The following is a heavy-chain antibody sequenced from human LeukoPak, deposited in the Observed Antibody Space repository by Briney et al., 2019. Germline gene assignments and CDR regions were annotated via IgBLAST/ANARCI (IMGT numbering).Heavy chain of an antibody. CDR1: GGSIRSYY. J-gene: IGHJ4*02. Sequence: SETLSLTCTVSGGSIRSYYWSWIRQPSGKGLEWIGYLYYSGITNYNPSLKSRVTISVDTSKNQFSLKLSSVTAADTAVYYCASFSGSYYDDWGQGTLVTVSS. CDR3: ASFSGSYYDD. CDR2: LYYSGIT. V-gene: IGHV4-59*01. D-gene: IGHD1-26*01.